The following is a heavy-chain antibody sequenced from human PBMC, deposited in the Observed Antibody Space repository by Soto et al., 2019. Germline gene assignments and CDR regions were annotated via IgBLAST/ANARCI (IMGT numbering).Heavy chain of an antibody. J-gene: IGHJ4*02. Sequence: GASVKVSCKASGYTFTSYDMHWVRQAPGQGLEWMGIINPSGGSTSYAQKFQGRVTMTRDTSTSTVYMELSSLRSEDTAVYYCAREGDGIAVARGNYFDYWGQGTLVTVSS. CDR2: INPSGGST. CDR3: AREGDGIAVARGNYFDY. CDR1: GYTFTSYD. D-gene: IGHD6-19*01. V-gene: IGHV1-46*01.